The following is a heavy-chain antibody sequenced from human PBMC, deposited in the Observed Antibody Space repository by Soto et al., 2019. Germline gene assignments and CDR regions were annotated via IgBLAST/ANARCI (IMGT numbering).Heavy chain of an antibody. J-gene: IGHJ4*02. Sequence: EVQLLESGGGLVQPGGSLRLSCGASGFTFSSHAMSWVRQAPGKGLGWVSTISDSGGNIYYADSVKGRFTLSRDNSKNTLYLQMSSLRAEDTAVYYCAKQQPYYDSSGPFDYWGQGTLVTVSS. CDR2: ISDSGGNI. D-gene: IGHD3-22*01. CDR1: GFTFSSHA. CDR3: AKQQPYYDSSGPFDY. V-gene: IGHV3-23*01.